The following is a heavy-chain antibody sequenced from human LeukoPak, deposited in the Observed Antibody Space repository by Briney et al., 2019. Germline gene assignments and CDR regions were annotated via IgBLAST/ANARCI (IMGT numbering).Heavy chain of an antibody. Sequence: SQTLSLTCAVSGGSISSGGYSWSWIRQPPGKGLEWIGYIYHSGSTYYNPSLKSRVTISVDRSKNQFSLKLSSVTAADTAVYYCARAKRYFDYWGQGTLVTVSS. CDR3: ARAKRYFDY. CDR2: IYHSGST. V-gene: IGHV4-30-2*01. J-gene: IGHJ4*02. CDR1: GGSISSGGYS.